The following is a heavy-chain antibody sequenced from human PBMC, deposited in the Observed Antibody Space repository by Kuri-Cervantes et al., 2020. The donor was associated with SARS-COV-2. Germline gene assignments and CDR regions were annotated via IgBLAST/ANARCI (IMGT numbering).Heavy chain of an antibody. CDR1: GFTFNRYS. CDR3: ARASSSSTSCSVWFDP. Sequence: GESLKISCAASGFTFNRYSMNWVRQAPGKGLEWVSSISSRSNYIYYADSVKGRFTISRNNAKKSLFLQMNSLRAEDTTVYCCARASSSSTSCSVWFDPWGQGSLVTVSS. J-gene: IGHJ5*02. CDR2: ISSRSNYI. V-gene: IGHV3-21*01. D-gene: IGHD2-2*01.